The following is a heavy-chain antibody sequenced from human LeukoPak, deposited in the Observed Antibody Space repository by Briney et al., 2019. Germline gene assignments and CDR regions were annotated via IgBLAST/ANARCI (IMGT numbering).Heavy chain of an antibody. CDR3: TRAVVVTASDS. J-gene: IGHJ4*02. Sequence: GGSLRLSCGASGFTFTTYWMAWVRQAPGKGLEWVANIKENGIEKYYADSVRGRFTISRDNAKNTVYLQLSSLRAEDTAVYYCTRAVVVTASDSWGQGTLVTVSS. D-gene: IGHD2-21*02. CDR2: IKENGIEK. V-gene: IGHV3-7*02. CDR1: GFTFTTYW.